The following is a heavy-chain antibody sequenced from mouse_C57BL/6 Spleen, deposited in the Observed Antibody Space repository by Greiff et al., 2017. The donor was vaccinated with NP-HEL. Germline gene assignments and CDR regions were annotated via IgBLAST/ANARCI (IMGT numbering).Heavy chain of an antibody. CDR1: GYTFTSYW. J-gene: IGHJ4*01. CDR3: ARLTTVGYYAMDY. D-gene: IGHD1-1*01. CDR2: IDPSDSYT. V-gene: IGHV1-69*01. Sequence: VQLQQPGAELVMPGASVKLSCKASGYTFTSYWMHWVKQRPGQGLEWIGEIDPSDSYTNYNQKFKGKSTLTVDKSSSTAYMQLSSLTSEDSAVYYSARLTTVGYYAMDYWGQGTSVTVSS.